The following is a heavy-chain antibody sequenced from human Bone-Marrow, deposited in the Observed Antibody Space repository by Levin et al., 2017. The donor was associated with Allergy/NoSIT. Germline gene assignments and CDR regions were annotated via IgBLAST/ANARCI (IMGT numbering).Heavy chain of an antibody. V-gene: IGHV4-34*01. Sequence: SQTLSLTCAVYGGSFSGFYWSWIRQPPGEGLEWIGEINYSGSTNYNPSLKSRVTISIDTSKNQFSLKVSSVTAADTAVYYCARGIVSSVKPRPYSSGWNYWGQGILVTVSS. CDR3: ARGIVSSVKPRPYSSGWNY. CDR1: GGSFSGFY. D-gene: IGHD6-19*01. J-gene: IGHJ4*02. CDR2: INYSGST.